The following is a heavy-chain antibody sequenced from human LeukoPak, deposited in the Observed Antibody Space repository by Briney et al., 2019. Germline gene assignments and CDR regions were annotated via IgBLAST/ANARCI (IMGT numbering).Heavy chain of an antibody. Sequence: SQTLSLTCTVSGGSISSGGDYWSWIRQHPGKGLEWIGYIYYSGSTYYNPSLKSRVTISVDTSKNQFSLKLSSVTAADTAVYYCARDYYDSSGSDAFDIWGQGTMVTVSS. V-gene: IGHV4-31*03. J-gene: IGHJ3*02. CDR3: ARDYYDSSGSDAFDI. CDR1: GGSISSGGDY. D-gene: IGHD3-22*01. CDR2: IYYSGST.